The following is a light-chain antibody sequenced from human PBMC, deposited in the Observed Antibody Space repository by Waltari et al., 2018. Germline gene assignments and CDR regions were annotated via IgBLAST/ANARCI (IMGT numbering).Light chain of an antibody. V-gene: IGLV2-14*03. Sequence: QSALTQPASVSGSPGQSLTISCLGTSSDVGGYAYVAWYQQHPGKPPKLMIYDVTNRPSGVSDRFSGSKSGNTASLTISGLQAEDEADYYCSSFTSSSTLVFGGGTELTVL. CDR1: SSDVGGYAY. J-gene: IGLJ2*01. CDR2: DVT. CDR3: SSFTSSSTLV.